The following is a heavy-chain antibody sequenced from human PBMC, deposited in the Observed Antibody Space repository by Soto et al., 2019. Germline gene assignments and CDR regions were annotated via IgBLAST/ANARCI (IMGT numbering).Heavy chain of an antibody. V-gene: IGHV3-30*03. Sequence: QVQLVESGGGVVQPGRSLRLSCAASGFTFNSYAMHWVRQAPGKGLEWVAVISYDASTKYYADSVKGRFTISRDNSKNTLYLQMNSLRAEDPAVYYCATNSYGYVSTYYFDYWGQGTLVTVSS. J-gene: IGHJ4*02. CDR3: ATNSYGYVSTYYFDY. D-gene: IGHD5-18*01. CDR2: ISYDASTK. CDR1: GFTFNSYA.